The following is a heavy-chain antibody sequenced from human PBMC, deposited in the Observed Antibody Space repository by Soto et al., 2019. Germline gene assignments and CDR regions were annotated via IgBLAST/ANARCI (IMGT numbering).Heavy chain of an antibody. Sequence: AGWSLRLSCAVAGFTFDDNAMHWVRQAPEKGLEWVSGINWKSDIGYADSVKGRFTISRDKAENSLYLQMNSLRAEDTALYYCAISQDRGGRTTFIYWGQGTQVTVSS. D-gene: IGHD3-16*01. CDR1: GFTFDDNA. CDR3: AISQDRGGRTTFIY. CDR2: INWKSDI. J-gene: IGHJ4*02. V-gene: IGHV3-9*01.